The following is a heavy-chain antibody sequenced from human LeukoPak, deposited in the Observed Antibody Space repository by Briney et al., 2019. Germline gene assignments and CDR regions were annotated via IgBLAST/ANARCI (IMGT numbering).Heavy chain of an antibody. D-gene: IGHD3-10*01. CDR1: GFTFSSYA. CDR3: ATGAYGPEAY. Sequence: GGSLRLSCAASGFTFSSYAMSWVRQAPGKGLEWVSAISGSGGSAYYADSVKGRFTISRDNSKNTLSLQMNSLGAEDTAVYFCATGAYGPEAYWGQGTLVTVSS. V-gene: IGHV3-23*01. CDR2: ISGSGGSA. J-gene: IGHJ4*02.